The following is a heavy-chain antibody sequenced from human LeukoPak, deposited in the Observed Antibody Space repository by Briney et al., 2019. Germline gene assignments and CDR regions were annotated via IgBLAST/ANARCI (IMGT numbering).Heavy chain of an antibody. D-gene: IGHD3-22*01. CDR1: GYTFTSYG. CDR2: ISAYNGNT. V-gene: IGHV1-18*01. CDR3: ARVSKITMIVVVTLLDY. J-gene: IGHJ4*02. Sequence: ASVTVSCKASGYTFTSYGISWVRQAPGQGLEWMGWISAYNGNTNYAQKLQGRVTMTTDTSTSTAYMELRSLRSDDTAVYYCARVSKITMIVVVTLLDYWGQGTLVTASS.